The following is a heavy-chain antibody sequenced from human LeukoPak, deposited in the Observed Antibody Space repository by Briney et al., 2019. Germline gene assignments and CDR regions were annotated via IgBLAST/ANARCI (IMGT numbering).Heavy chain of an antibody. J-gene: IGHJ4*02. CDR3: ARGPLLGVFNY. V-gene: IGHV4-39*01. Sequence: PSETLSLTCTVSGGSISGSSYYWGWIRQPPGKGLEWIGNIYYSGSSCYNPSLKSRVTISVDTSKNQFSLTLSSVTAADTAVYYCARGPLLGVFNYWGQGTLVTVSS. CDR2: IYYSGSS. D-gene: IGHD2-15*01. CDR1: GGSISGSSYY.